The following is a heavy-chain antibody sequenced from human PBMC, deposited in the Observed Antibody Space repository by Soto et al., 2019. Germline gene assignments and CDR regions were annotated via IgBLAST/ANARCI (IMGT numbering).Heavy chain of an antibody. J-gene: IGHJ4*02. V-gene: IGHV1-69*06. D-gene: IGHD1-26*01. CDR1: GSTFNNFA. CDR2: IVVISNTV. Sequence: QVVLLQSGSEVKEPGSSVRVSCQISGSTFNNFAFSWVRQAPGHGPEWMGGIVVISNTVDYSQRFQDRVTITADTSTNTLYMEVGSLTFEDTAVYYCARAIKRWEGHDYFDYWGQGTLVTVSS. CDR3: ARAIKRWEGHDYFDY.